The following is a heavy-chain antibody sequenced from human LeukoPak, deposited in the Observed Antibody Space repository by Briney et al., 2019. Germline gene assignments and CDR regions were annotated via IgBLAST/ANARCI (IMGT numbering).Heavy chain of an antibody. D-gene: IGHD3-3*01. J-gene: IGHJ3*02. V-gene: IGHV1-8*01. CDR2: MNPNSGNT. CDR3: ARGLLGYYDFWSGRHDAFDI. CDR1: GYTFTSYD. Sequence: ASVEVSCKASGYTFTSYDINWVRQATGQGLEWMGWMNPNSGNTGYAQKFQGRVTMTRNTSISTAYMELSSLRSEDTAVYYCARGLLGYYDFWSGRHDAFDIWGQGTMVTVSS.